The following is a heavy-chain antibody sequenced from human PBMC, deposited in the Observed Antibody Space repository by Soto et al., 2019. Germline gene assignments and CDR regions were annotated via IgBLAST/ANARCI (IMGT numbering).Heavy chain of an antibody. D-gene: IGHD3-22*01. CDR3: ASRSSNYYDSSGYYMD. V-gene: IGHV3-48*01. Sequence: GSLRLSCAASGFTFSSYSMNWVRQAPGKGLEWVSYISSSSSTIYYADSVKGRFTISRDNAKNSLYLQMNSLRAEDTAVYYCASRSSNYYDSSGYYMDWGQGTLVTVSS. J-gene: IGHJ4*02. CDR2: ISSSSSTI. CDR1: GFTFSSYS.